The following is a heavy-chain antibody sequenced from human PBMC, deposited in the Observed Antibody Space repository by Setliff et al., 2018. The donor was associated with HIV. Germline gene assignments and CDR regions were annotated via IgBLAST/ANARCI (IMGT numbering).Heavy chain of an antibody. CDR2: FDPEDNKI. CDR1: GYTVTELS. V-gene: IGHV1-24*01. D-gene: IGHD5-12*01. Sequence: ASVKVSCKVSGYTVTELSINWVRQAPGKGPEWMGGFDPEDNKIVYAQKFQGRVTTTGDTSTDTAYMELSSLRPEDTAVYYCATRIRDGHRGYGYFDFWGQGTLVTVS. J-gene: IGHJ4*02. CDR3: ATRIRDGHRGYGYFDF.